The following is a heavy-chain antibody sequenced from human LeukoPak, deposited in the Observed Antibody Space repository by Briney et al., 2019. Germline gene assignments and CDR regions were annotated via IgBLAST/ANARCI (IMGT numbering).Heavy chain of an antibody. J-gene: IGHJ4*02. V-gene: IGHV3-23*01. Sequence: GRSLRLSCVASGFTLSSYGMSWGRQAPGEGLEWVSAISGSGGKTYNADSVKGRFTISRDNSRKTLYLQMNSLRAEDTAVYYCAKDGGSYQFDSWGQGTLVTVSS. CDR1: GFTLSSYG. D-gene: IGHD1-26*01. CDR3: AKDGGSYQFDS. CDR2: ISGSGGKT.